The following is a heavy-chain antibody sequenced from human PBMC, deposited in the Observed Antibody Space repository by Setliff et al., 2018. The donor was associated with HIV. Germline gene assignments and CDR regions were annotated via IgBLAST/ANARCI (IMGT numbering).Heavy chain of an antibody. J-gene: IGHJ4*02. CDR3: ARDTELAYVDY. CDR2: ISRSGTII. Sequence: PGGSLRLSCAASGFIFDDYGMSWVRQAPGKGLEWVSYISRSGTIIYYADSVKGRFTISRDNAKNSLYLQMNSLRAEDTAVYYCARDTELAYVDYWGQGTLVTVSS. CDR1: GFIFDDYG. V-gene: IGHV3-11*01. D-gene: IGHD4-4*01.